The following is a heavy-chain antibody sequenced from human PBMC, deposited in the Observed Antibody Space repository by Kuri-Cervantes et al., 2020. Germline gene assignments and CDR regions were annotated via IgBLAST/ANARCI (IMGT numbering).Heavy chain of an antibody. J-gene: IGHJ4*02. Sequence: GGSLRLSCAASGFTFDDYAMHWVRQAPGKGLEWVSGINWNSGSIGYADSVKGRFTISRDNSKNTLYLQMNSLRAEDTAVYYCAKVIAVAGPLDYWGQGTLVTVSS. D-gene: IGHD6-19*01. CDR2: INWNSGSI. CDR1: GFTFDDYA. V-gene: IGHV3-9*01. CDR3: AKVIAVAGPLDY.